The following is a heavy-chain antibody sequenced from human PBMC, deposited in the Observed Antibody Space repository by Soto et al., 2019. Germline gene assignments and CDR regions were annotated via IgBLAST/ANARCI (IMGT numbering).Heavy chain of an antibody. Sequence: NPSETLSLTCAVSGCSISSGGYSWSWIRQPPGKGLEWIGYIYHSGSTYYNPSLKSRVTISVGRSKNQFSLKLSSVTAADTAVYYCARVGGSGKKYNWFDPWGQGTLVTVSS. J-gene: IGHJ5*02. D-gene: IGHD3-10*01. V-gene: IGHV4-30-2*01. CDR1: GCSISSGGYS. CDR3: ARVGGSGKKYNWFDP. CDR2: IYHSGST.